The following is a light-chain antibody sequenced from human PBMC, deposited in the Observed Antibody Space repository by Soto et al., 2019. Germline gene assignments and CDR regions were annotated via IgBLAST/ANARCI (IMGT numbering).Light chain of an antibody. CDR1: QSVSTW. CDR3: QQYNYWPPWT. CDR2: MAS. J-gene: IGKJ1*01. Sequence: DIQMTQSPSTLSASVGDRVTITCRASQSVSTWLAWYQQKPGKAPQVLISMASTLESGVPSRFSGSGSGTEFTLTISSLQSEDFAVYYCQQYNYWPPWTFGQGTKVDIK. V-gene: IGKV1-5*03.